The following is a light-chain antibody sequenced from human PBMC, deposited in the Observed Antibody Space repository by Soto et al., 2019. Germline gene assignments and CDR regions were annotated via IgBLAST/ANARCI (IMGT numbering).Light chain of an antibody. V-gene: IGLV3-21*04. J-gene: IGLJ2*01. CDR3: QVWDSSSDHRGV. Sequence: SYELTQPPSVSVAPGKTARITCGGNNIGSKSVHWYQQKPRQAPVLVIYYDSDRPSGIPERFSGSNSGNTATLTISRVEAGDEADYYCQVWDSSSDHRGVFGRGTKLTVL. CDR2: YDS. CDR1: NIGSKS.